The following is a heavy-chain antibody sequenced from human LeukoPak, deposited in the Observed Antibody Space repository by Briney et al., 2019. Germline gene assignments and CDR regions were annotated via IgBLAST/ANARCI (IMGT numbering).Heavy chain of an antibody. Sequence: SETLSLTCAVSGGSIRSSSYYWSWIRQPPGKGLEWIGSIYYGGSTHYNPSLKSRVTVSVDTSKIQFSLKLSSVTAADTGVYYCATKSRSRGYSVSSTTSFFDYWGQGTLVTVSS. D-gene: IGHD1-26*01. V-gene: IGHV4-39*07. J-gene: IGHJ4*02. CDR2: IYYGGST. CDR3: ATKSRSRGYSVSSTTSFFDY. CDR1: GGSIRSSSYY.